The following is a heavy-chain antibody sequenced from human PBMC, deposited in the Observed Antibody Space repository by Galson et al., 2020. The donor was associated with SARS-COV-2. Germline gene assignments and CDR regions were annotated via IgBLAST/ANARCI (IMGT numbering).Heavy chain of an antibody. Sequence: GESLKILCVAPVITINRQGMSWVRQAPGQGPEWVANTSATTYYAAPVRRRFIISRDDSKNTLYLQMNGLCADDTAVYYCAKDFVRGIGYMDVWGPGTTVTVSS. CDR1: VITINRQG. D-gene: IGHD3-10*02. CDR3: AKDFVRGIGYMDV. CDR2: TSATT. J-gene: IGHJ6*03. V-gene: IGHV3-23*01.